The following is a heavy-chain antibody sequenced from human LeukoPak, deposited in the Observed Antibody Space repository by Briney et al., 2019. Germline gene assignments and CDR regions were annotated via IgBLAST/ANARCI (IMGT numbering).Heavy chain of an antibody. V-gene: IGHV1-46*01. CDR3: AREIGYSYANDAFDI. CDR1: GYTFTSYY. CDR2: INPSGGST. D-gene: IGHD5-18*01. J-gene: IGHJ3*02. Sequence: ASAKVSCKASGYTFTSYYMHWVRQAPGQGLEWMGIINPSGGSTSYAQKFQGRVTMSRDTSTSTVYMELSSLRSEDTAVYYCAREIGYSYANDAFDIWGQGTMVTVSS.